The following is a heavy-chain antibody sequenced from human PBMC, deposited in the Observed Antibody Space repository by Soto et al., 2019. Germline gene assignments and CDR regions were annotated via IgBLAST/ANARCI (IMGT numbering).Heavy chain of an antibody. J-gene: IGHJ6*02. CDR1: GGTFSRHA. CDR2: IIPIFGTA. V-gene: IGHV1-69*01. D-gene: IGHD3-10*01. CDR3: ARKWFGTPNNYYYYYYGMDV. Sequence: QVQLVQSGAEVRKPGSSVKVSCKASGGTFSRHAISWVRQAPGQGLEWMGGIIPIFGTANYAQKFQGRVTITADESTSTAYMELSSLRSEDTAVYYCARKWFGTPNNYYYYYYGMDVWGQGTTVTVSS.